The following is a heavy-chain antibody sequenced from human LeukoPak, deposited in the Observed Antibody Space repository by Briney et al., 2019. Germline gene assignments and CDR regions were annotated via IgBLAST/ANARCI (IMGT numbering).Heavy chain of an antibody. V-gene: IGHV1-2*02. D-gene: IGHD3-10*01. CDR3: ARVVTMVRGVIITYWFVP. J-gene: IGHJ5*02. CDR2: INLSSGGT. Sequence: AAVKVSCKAFGYTFTGYYMHWVRQAPGQGLEWMGGINLSSGGTNYAQKVQGRVTMTRDTSNSTAYMELSRLRSDDTAGYYCARVVTMVRGVIITYWFVPWGQGTLVTVSS. CDR1: GYTFTGYY.